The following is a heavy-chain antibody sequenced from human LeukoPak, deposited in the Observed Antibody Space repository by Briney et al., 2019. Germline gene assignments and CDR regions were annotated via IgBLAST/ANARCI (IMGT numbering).Heavy chain of an antibody. V-gene: IGHV3-23*01. CDR2: ISGSGGST. J-gene: IGHJ6*03. D-gene: IGHD4-11*01. Sequence: GGSLRLSCAASGFTFSSYAMSWVRQAPGKGLEWVSAISGSGGSTYYADSVKGRFTISRDNSKNTLYLQMNSPRAEDTAVYYCAKGYSNPIPYYYYYMDVWGKGTTVTVSS. CDR3: AKGYSNPIPYYYYYMDV. CDR1: GFTFSSYA.